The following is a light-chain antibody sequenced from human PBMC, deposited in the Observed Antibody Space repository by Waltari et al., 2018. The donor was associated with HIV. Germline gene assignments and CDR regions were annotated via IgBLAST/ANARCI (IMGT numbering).Light chain of an antibody. CDR3: QQRSNWPRT. V-gene: IGKV3-11*01. CDR2: DAS. J-gene: IGKJ1*01. Sequence: EIVLTQSPATLSLSPGERATLSCRASQSVRSYLAWYQQKSGQAPSLLIYDASTRATGIPARFSGSGSGTDFTLTISTLEPEDFAVYYCQQRSNWPRTFGQGTKVEIK. CDR1: QSVRSY.